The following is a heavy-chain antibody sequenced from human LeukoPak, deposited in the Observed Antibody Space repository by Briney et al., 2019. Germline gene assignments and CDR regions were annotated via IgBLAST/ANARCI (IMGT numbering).Heavy chain of an antibody. Sequence: SETLSLTCTVSGGSISSYYWSWIRQPAGKGLEWIGRIYTSGSTNYNPSLKSRVTMSVDTSKNQFSLKLSSVTAADTAVYYCARGGYYYDSSGYFDYWGQGTLVTVSS. CDR1: GGSISSYY. V-gene: IGHV4-4*07. CDR2: IYTSGST. CDR3: ARGGYYYDSSGYFDY. D-gene: IGHD3-22*01. J-gene: IGHJ4*02.